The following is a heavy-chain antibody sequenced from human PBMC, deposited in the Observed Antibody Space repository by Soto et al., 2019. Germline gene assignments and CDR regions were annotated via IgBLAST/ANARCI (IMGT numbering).Heavy chain of an antibody. CDR1: GFTFSSYG. Sequence: QVQLVESGGGVVQPGRSLRLSCVASGFTFSSYGMHWVRQAPGKGLEWVAVISYDGSNKYYADSVKGRFTISRDNSKNTLYLQMNSLRAEDTAVYYCAKDGGYSGYEPYNWFDPWGQGTLVTVSS. D-gene: IGHD5-12*01. V-gene: IGHV3-30*18. CDR3: AKDGGYSGYEPYNWFDP. J-gene: IGHJ5*02. CDR2: ISYDGSNK.